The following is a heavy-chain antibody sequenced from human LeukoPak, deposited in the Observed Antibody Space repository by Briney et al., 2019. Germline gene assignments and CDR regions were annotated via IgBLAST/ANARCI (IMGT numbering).Heavy chain of an antibody. Sequence: PSQTLSLTCAVSGGSISSGGYSWSWIRQPPGKGLEWIGYIYHSGSTYYNPSLKSRVTISVDRSKNQFSLKLSSVTAADTAVYYCARVNEAMVRGVFDYWGQGTLVTVSS. CDR1: GGSISSGGYS. D-gene: IGHD3-10*01. CDR2: IYHSGST. J-gene: IGHJ4*02. V-gene: IGHV4-30-2*01. CDR3: ARVNEAMVRGVFDY.